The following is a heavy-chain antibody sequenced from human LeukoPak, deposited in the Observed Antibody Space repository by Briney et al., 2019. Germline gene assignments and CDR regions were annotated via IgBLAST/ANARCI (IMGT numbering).Heavy chain of an antibody. CDR2: INPSGGST. CDR1: GYTFTSYY. J-gene: IGHJ4*02. CDR3: ARDRGSAHDY. D-gene: IGHD3-16*01. Sequence: ASVKVSCKASGYTFTSYYMHWVRQAPGQGLEWMGIINPSGGSTSYAQKFQGRGTITRDTSTSTVYMELSSLRSEDTAVYYCARDRGSAHDYWGQGTLVTVSS. V-gene: IGHV1-46*03.